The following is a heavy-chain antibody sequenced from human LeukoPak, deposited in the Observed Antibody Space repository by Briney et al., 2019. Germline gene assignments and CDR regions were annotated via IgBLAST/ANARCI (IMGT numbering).Heavy chain of an antibody. CDR1: GFTFSSYS. V-gene: IGHV3-21*01. Sequence: GGSLRLYCAASGFTFSSYSMNWVRQAPGKGLEWVSSISSSSSYIYYADSVKGRFTISRDNAKNSLYLQMNSLRAEDTAVYYCARDLAVAGTPGGYRGQGTLVTVSS. D-gene: IGHD6-19*01. CDR2: ISSSSSYI. CDR3: ARDLAVAGTPGGY. J-gene: IGHJ4*02.